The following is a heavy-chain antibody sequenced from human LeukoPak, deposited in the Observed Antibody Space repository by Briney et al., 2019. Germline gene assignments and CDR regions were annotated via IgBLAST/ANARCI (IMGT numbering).Heavy chain of an antibody. CDR2: MNPDSGKT. D-gene: IGHD3-16*01. J-gene: IGHJ6*03. CDR3: GSLGFSRSYYYYYMAV. V-gene: IGHV1-8*01. Sequence: VASVKVSCKASGDTFTSYDINWVRQATGQGLEWMGGMNPDSGKTGYAQKFQGRVTMTRSTHKRHAYMDLSSLRSEDTAVYCWGSLGFSRSYYYYYMAVGAKGPRSPSP. CDR1: GDTFTSYD.